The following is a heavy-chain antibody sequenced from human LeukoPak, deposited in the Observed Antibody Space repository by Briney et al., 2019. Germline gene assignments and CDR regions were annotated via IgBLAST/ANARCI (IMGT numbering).Heavy chain of an antibody. D-gene: IGHD6-6*01. J-gene: IGHJ4*02. Sequence: PGGSLRLSCAASGFTFSSYSMNWVRQAPGKGLEWVSSISSSSSYIYYADSVKGRFTISRDNAKNSLYLQTNSLRAEDTAVYYCARDGEAALPYWGQGTLVTVSS. CDR1: GFTFSSYS. CDR2: ISSSSSYI. V-gene: IGHV3-21*01. CDR3: ARDGEAALPY.